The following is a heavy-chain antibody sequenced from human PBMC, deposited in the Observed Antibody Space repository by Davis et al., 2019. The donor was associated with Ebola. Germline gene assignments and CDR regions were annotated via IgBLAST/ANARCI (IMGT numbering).Heavy chain of an antibody. J-gene: IGHJ4*02. D-gene: IGHD3-3*01. CDR1: GGSFSGYY. CDR3: ARDFYDFWSGLDY. Sequence: SETLSLTCAVYGGSFSGYYWSWIRQPPGKGLEWIGEINHSGSTNYNPSLKSRVTISVDTSKNQFSLKLSSVTAADTAVYYCARDFYDFWSGLDYWGQGTLVTVSS. V-gene: IGHV4-34*01. CDR2: INHSGST.